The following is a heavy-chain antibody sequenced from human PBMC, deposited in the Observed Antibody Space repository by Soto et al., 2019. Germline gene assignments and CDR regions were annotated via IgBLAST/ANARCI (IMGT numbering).Heavy chain of an antibody. Sequence: SETLSLTCTVSGGSISSYYWSWIRQPPGKGLEWIGYIYYSGSTNYNPSLKSRVTISVDTSKNQFSLKLSSVTAADTAVYYCARAQYGDYLDYWGQGTLVTVSS. J-gene: IGHJ4*02. D-gene: IGHD4-17*01. V-gene: IGHV4-59*01. CDR1: GGSISSYY. CDR3: ARAQYGDYLDY. CDR2: IYYSGST.